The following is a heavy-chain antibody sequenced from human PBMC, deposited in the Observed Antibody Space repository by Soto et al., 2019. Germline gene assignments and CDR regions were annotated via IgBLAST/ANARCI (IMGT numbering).Heavy chain of an antibody. CDR3: ARTATMAVAGTGQIPFDI. D-gene: IGHD6-19*01. Sequence: GGSLRLSCKGSGYSFTSYWIGWVRQMPGKGLEWMGIIYPGDSDTRYSPSFQGQVTISADKSISTAYLQWSSLKASDTAMYYCARTATMAVAGTGQIPFDIWGQGTMVTVSS. J-gene: IGHJ3*02. CDR1: GYSFTSYW. CDR2: IYPGDSDT. V-gene: IGHV5-51*01.